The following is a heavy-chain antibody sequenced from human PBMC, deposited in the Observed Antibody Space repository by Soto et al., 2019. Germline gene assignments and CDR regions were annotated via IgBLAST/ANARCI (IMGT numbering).Heavy chain of an antibody. CDR1: GGSISSYY. CDR2: IYYSGST. D-gene: IGHD3-22*01. J-gene: IGHJ4*02. Sequence: ATLYLTCTVSGGSISSYYWSWIRQPPGKGLEWIGYIYYSGSTNYNPSLKSRVTISVDTSKNQFSLKLSSVTAADTAVYYCAREDLYYYDSRGVGCFDYWGQGTLVTVPS. V-gene: IGHV4-59*01. CDR3: AREDLYYYDSRGVGCFDY.